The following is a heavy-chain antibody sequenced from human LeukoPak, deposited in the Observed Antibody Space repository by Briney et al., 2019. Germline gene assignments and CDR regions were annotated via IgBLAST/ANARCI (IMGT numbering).Heavy chain of an antibody. CDR3: ARVLVAKRRPDAFDI. D-gene: IGHD5-12*01. J-gene: IGHJ3*02. CDR2: INYSGRT. CDR1: GGSISSYY. V-gene: IGHV4-59*12. Sequence: PSETLSLTCTVSGGSISSYYWSWIRQPPGKGLEWIGYINYSGRTNYNPSLKSRVTISVDTSKNQFSLKLSSVTAADTAVYYCARVLVAKRRPDAFDIWGQGTMVTVSS.